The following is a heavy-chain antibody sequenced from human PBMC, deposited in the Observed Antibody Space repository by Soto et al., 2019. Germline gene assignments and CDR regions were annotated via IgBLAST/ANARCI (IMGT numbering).Heavy chain of an antibody. CDR2: INPSGGST. CDR1: GYTFTSYY. J-gene: IGHJ3*02. CDR3: ARDPPRGYCSGGSCPDAFDI. D-gene: IGHD2-15*01. V-gene: IGHV1-46*01. Sequence: ASVKVSCTASGYTFTSYYIPWVRPAPGQGLELMVIINPSGGSTSYAQKFQGRVTMTRHTSKSTVYMALSSLRSEDTAVYYCARDPPRGYCSGGSCPDAFDIWGQATMVNVSS.